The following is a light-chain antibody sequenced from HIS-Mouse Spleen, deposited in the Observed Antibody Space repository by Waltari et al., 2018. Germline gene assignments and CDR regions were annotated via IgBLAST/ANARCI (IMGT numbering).Light chain of an antibody. V-gene: IGLV2-14*01. CDR1: SSYVGGYNY. CDR3: SSYTSSSTVV. J-gene: IGLJ2*01. CDR2: EVS. Sequence: QSALTQPASVSGSPGQSITISCTGTSSYVGGYNYGHWYQQHPGKAPKLMIYEVSNRPSGVSNRFSGSKSGNTASLTISGLQAEDEADYYCSSYTSSSTVVFGGGTKLTVL.